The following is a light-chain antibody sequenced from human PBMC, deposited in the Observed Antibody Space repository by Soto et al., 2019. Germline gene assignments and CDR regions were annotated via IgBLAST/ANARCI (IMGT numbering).Light chain of an antibody. CDR3: QQYSSYNT. CDR2: DGS. Sequence: DIQMTQSPPTLSASVGDRVTITCRASQSISSRLAWYQQKPGKAPKFLIYDGSSLESGVPSRFSGSGSGTEFSLTISSLQPDDFATYYCQQYSSYNTFGQGTKLEIK. V-gene: IGKV1-5*01. J-gene: IGKJ2*01. CDR1: QSISSR.